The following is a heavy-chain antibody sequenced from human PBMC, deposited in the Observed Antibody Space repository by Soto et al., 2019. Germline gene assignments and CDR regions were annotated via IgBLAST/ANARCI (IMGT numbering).Heavy chain of an antibody. V-gene: IGHV4-59*01. Sequence: PSETLSLTCTVSGGSISSNYWTWIRQPPGKGLEWIGYVYNSGSTNYNPSLKSRVTISEDTSKSQFSLKVNSMTAADTAVYYCARYRREAVAGYTLDNWGQGSFGTVS. CDR3: ARYRREAVAGYTLDN. J-gene: IGHJ4*02. D-gene: IGHD6-13*01. CDR1: GGSISSNY. CDR2: VYNSGST.